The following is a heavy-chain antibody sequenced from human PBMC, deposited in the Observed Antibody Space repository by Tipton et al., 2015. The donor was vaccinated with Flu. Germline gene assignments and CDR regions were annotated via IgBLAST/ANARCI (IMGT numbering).Heavy chain of an antibody. V-gene: IGHV3-21*01. D-gene: IGHD1-1*01. CDR2: ISSSSSYI. Sequence: GSLRLSCAASGFTFSSYSMNWVRQAPGKGLEWVSSISSSSSYIYYADSVKGRFTISRDNAKNSLYLQMNSLRAEDTAVYYCARDGLGTTGTFSFNYWGQGTLVTVSS. CDR3: ARDGLGTTGTFSFNY. J-gene: IGHJ4*02. CDR1: GFTFSSYS.